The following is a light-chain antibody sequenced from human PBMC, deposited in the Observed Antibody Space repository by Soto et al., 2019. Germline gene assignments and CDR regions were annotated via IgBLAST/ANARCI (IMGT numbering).Light chain of an antibody. CDR3: HVYDYISAGFT. J-gene: IGKJ3*01. Sequence: DIQMTQSPYSLAASIGDRVTITCQASQDIRQYLNWYQQKPGKAPKILIYDASRLETGVPSRFSGSGSETDFTFTVSSLQPEDIATYYCHVYDYISAGFTFCPGNKVDLK. CDR2: DAS. V-gene: IGKV1-33*01. CDR1: QDIRQY.